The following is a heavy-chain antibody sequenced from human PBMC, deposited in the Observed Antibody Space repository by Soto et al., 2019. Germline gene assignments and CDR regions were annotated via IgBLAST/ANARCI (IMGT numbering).Heavy chain of an antibody. V-gene: IGHV1-69*13. CDR3: AGTRTYGMDV. CDR2: IIPIFGTA. CDR1: GGTFSSYA. J-gene: IGHJ6*02. Sequence: ASVKVSCKASGGTFSSYAISWVRQAPGQGLEWMGGIIPIFGTANYAQKFQGRVTITADESTSTAYMELSSLRSEDTAVYYCAGTRTYGMDVWGQGTTVTVSS.